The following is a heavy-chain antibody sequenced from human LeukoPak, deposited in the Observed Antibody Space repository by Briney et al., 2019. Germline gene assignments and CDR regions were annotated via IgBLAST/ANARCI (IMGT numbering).Heavy chain of an antibody. CDR3: ARYYCSSTSCYFDY. V-gene: IGHV4-59*01. J-gene: IGHJ4*02. Sequence: NPSETLSLTCTVSGGSISSYYWSWIRQPPGKGLEWIGYIYYSGSTNYNPSLKSRVTISVDTSKNQFSLKLSSVTAADTAVYYCARYYCSSTSCYFDYWGQGTLVTVSS. CDR2: IYYSGST. D-gene: IGHD2-2*01. CDR1: GGSISSYY.